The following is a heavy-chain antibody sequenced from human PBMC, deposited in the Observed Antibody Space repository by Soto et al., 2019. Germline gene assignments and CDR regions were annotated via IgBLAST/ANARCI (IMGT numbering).Heavy chain of an antibody. J-gene: IGHJ4*02. D-gene: IGHD6-25*01. V-gene: IGHV3-66*01. CDR3: ARSMVAAYFDS. CDR2: LYGDGRA. Sequence: GGSLGLSCAASGIPVRSTYMSWLRQAPGKRLEWVSVLYGDGRAYYADSVKGRFTISRDNSKNTLHLQMNSLRAEDTAVYYCARSMVAAYFDSRGQGTLVTVSS. CDR1: GIPVRSTY.